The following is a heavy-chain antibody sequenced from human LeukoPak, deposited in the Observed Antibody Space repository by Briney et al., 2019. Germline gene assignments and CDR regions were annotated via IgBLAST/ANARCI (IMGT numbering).Heavy chain of an antibody. CDR2: ISGSGGST. J-gene: IGHJ5*02. V-gene: IGHV3-23*01. CDR3: AKLIAVAGPA. CDR1: RFTLNTYA. D-gene: IGHD6-19*01. Sequence: PGGSLRLSCAASRFTLNTYAMSWVRQAPGKGLEWVSAISGSGGSTYYADSVKGRFTISRDNSKNTLYLQMNSLRAEDTAVYYCAKLIAVAGPAWGQGTLVTVSS.